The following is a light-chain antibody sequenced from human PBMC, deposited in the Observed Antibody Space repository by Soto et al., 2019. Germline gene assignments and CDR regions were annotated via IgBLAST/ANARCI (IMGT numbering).Light chain of an antibody. V-gene: IGLV7-46*01. Sequence: QAVVTQDPSLTVSPGGTVTLTCGSSTGAVPGGHYPYWFQQKPGQAPRTLIYDTSNKHSWTPARFSGSLLGGKAALTLSGAQPEDEAEYYCLLSYSGARGVFGGGTKLTVL. CDR1: TGAVPGGHY. CDR3: LLSYSGARGV. J-gene: IGLJ3*02. CDR2: DTS.